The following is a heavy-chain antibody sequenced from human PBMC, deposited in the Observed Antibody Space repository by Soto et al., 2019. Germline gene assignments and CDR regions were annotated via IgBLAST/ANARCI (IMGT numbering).Heavy chain of an antibody. D-gene: IGHD2-15*01. CDR3: ARYGGTHGGGIDV. V-gene: IGHV3-30-3*01. Sequence: QVQLVESGGGVVQPGRSLRLSCAASGFTFSSYAMHWVRQAPGKGLEWVAVISYDGSNKYYADSVKGRFTISRDNSKNTLNLQMNSLRAEDTAAYYCARYGGTHGGGIDVWGQGTTVTVSS. CDR1: GFTFSSYA. J-gene: IGHJ6*02. CDR2: ISYDGSNK.